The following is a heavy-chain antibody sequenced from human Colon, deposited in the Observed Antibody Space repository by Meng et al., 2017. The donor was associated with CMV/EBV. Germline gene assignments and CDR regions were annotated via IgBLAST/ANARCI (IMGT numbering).Heavy chain of an antibody. V-gene: IGHV1-46*01. CDR1: GFTFRTQY. D-gene: IGHD2-15*01. Sequence: QEQLVQSGAEVKKPGASVKVSCKASGFTFRTQYIHWVRQAPGQGLEWLGIIKTSGGSTGYAQKFQGRVTMTRDTSTSTVYMELSSLRSEDTAMYYCTRDIVLWGQGTLVTVSS. CDR3: TRDIVL. CDR2: IKTSGGST. J-gene: IGHJ4*02.